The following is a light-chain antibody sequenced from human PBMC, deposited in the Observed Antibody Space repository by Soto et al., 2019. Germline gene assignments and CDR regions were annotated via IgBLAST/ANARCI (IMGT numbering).Light chain of an antibody. Sequence: DIEMSQSPSSLSGSVGDRVTITCRASQTISSWLAWYQHKPGKGPTLLIHATSNLQIGVPSRFSGSGSGTEFTLTISSLEPEDFATYYCQQYKSYWTFGQGTKVDIK. CDR3: QQYKSYWT. CDR1: QTISSW. CDR2: ATS. J-gene: IGKJ1*01. V-gene: IGKV1-5*01.